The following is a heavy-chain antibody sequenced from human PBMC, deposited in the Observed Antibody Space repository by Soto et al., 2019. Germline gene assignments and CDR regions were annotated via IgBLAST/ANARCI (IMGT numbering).Heavy chain of an antibody. CDR1: GGSISSGGYS. V-gene: IGHV4-30-2*01. J-gene: IGHJ4*02. Sequence: PSETLYLTCAVSGGSISSGGYSCNWIRQPPGKGLEWIGYIYHSGSTYYNPSLKSRVTISVDRSKNQFSLKLSSVTAADTAVYYCARGMTTVTTFDYWGQGTLVTVSS. CDR3: ARGMTTVTTFDY. D-gene: IGHD4-17*01. CDR2: IYHSGST.